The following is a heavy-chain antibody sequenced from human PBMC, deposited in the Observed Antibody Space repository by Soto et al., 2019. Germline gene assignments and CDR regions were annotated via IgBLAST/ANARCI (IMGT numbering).Heavy chain of an antibody. CDR2: IYYTGST. V-gene: IGHV4-59*01. CDR1: GGSFSPYY. CDR3: ARIPYYYAVDV. D-gene: IGHD2-2*02. Sequence: SETLSLTCTVSGGSFSPYYWSWVRQPPGRGLEWIGYIYYTGSTYYNPSLKSRITISLDTSKNQFSLKLSSVTAADTAMFYCARIPYYYAVDVWGQGTTVTVSS. J-gene: IGHJ6*02.